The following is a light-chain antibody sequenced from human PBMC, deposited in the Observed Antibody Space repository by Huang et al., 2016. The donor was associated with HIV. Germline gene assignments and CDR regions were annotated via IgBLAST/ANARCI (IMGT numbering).Light chain of an antibody. CDR2: AAS. J-gene: IGKJ4*01. CDR1: QGIKNY. CDR3: QKYDSAPLT. V-gene: IGKV1-27*01. Sequence: DIQMTQSPSSLSASVGDRATITCRAIQGIKNYLAWYQQKPGTVPKLLIYAASTLQSGVPARFSGSGSETDFILTISGLQPEDVSTYYCQKYDSAPLTFGGGTKVEIK.